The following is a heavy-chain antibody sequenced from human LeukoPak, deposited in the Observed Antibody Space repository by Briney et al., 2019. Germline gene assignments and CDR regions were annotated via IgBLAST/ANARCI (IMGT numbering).Heavy chain of an antibody. CDR2: MNPNSGNT. Sequence: VASVKVSCKASGSTFTSYDVNWVRQATGQGLEWMGWMNPNSGNTGYAQKFQGRVTMTRNTSISTAYMELSSLRSEDTAVYYCARGKGYGGNSGDYWGQGTLVTVSS. CDR1: GSTFTSYD. D-gene: IGHD4-23*01. V-gene: IGHV1-8*01. CDR3: ARGKGYGGNSGDY. J-gene: IGHJ4*02.